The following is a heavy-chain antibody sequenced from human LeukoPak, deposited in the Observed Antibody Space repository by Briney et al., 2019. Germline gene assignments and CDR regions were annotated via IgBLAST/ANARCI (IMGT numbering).Heavy chain of an antibody. CDR1: GFTFGNAW. CDR3: TTELSPWRLWFLKSHFDY. V-gene: IGHV3-15*01. Sequence: GGSLRLSCAASGFTFGNAWMSWVRQAPGKGLEWVGRIKSKTDGGTTDYAAPVKGIFTISRDDSKNTLYLQMNSLKTEDTAVYYCTTELSPWRLWFLKSHFDYWGQGTLVTVSS. CDR2: IKSKTDGGTT. J-gene: IGHJ4*02. D-gene: IGHD3-10*01.